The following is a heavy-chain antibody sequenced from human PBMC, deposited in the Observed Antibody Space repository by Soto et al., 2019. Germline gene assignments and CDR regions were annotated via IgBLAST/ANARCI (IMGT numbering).Heavy chain of an antibody. Sequence: PGGSLRLSCAASGVTFSSYAMHWVPQAPGKGLEWVSTVTADGGTYYADSVKGRFAMSRDTSENTLYLQMNSLGAEDTAAYYCAPHVSCSGGSCQYDAFAIRGQGTMVTVSS. V-gene: IGHV3-23*01. CDR1: GVTFSSYA. CDR3: APHVSCSGGSCQYDAFAI. J-gene: IGHJ3*02. CDR2: VTADGGT. D-gene: IGHD2-15*01.